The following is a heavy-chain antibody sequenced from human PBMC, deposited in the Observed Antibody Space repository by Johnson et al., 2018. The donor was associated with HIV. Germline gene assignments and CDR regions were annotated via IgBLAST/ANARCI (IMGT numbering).Heavy chain of an antibody. CDR3: ARDLSEGELGHAFDI. V-gene: IGHV3-66*01. D-gene: IGHD1-26*01. J-gene: IGHJ3*02. CDR2: INWNGGST. Sequence: VQLVESGGCVVQPGRSLRLSCAASGFTVSSNYMSWVRQAPGKGLEWVSGINWNGGSTGYADSVKGRFTISRDNSKNTLYLQMNSLRAEDTAVYYCARDLSEGELGHAFDIWGQGTMFAVSS. CDR1: GFTVSSNY.